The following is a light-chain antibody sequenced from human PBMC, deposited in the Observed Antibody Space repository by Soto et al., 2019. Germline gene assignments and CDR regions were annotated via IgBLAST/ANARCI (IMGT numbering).Light chain of an antibody. J-gene: IGKJ1*01. CDR2: GAS. Sequence: EIVMTQSPGTLSVSPGERATLPCRASQSIGLAIAWYQHKPGQAPRLLIYGASNRATGIPDRFRGSGSGTDFTLTISRLEPEDFAVYYCQYYGSSPTTFGQGTKVDIK. CDR3: QYYGSSPTT. CDR1: QSIGLA. V-gene: IGKV3-20*01.